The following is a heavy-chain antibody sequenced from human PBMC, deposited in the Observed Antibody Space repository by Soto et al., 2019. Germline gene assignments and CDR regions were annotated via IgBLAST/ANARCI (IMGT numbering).Heavy chain of an antibody. CDR2: IIPIFGTA. J-gene: IGHJ6*02. V-gene: IGHV1-69*13. Sequence: ASVKVSGKASGGTFSSYAISWVRQAPGQGLEWMGGIIPIFGTANYAQKFQGRVTITADESTSTAYMELSSLRSEDTAVYYCAREQTQFARPDYGMDVWGQGTTVTVSS. CDR3: AREQTQFARPDYGMDV. D-gene: IGHD3-10*01. CDR1: GGTFSSYA.